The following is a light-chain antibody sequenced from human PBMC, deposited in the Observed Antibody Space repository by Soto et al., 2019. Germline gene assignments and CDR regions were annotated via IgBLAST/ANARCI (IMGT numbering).Light chain of an antibody. CDR2: DAS. V-gene: IGKV3-11*01. Sequence: IVLTQSPATLSLSPGERATLSWRASQSVTSYLAWYKQTSGQAPRLLSYDASNRATGIPARFSGSGSGTDFTLTIRSLEPEDFAVYYCQQGSNWPITFGQGTRLEIK. J-gene: IGKJ5*01. CDR3: QQGSNWPIT. CDR1: QSVTSY.